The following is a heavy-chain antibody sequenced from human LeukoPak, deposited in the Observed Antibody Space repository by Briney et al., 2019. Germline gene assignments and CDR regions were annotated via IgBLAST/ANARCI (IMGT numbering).Heavy chain of an antibody. CDR3: ARGPVYYYYGMDV. Sequence: SETLSLTCAVYGGPFSGYYWSWIRQPPGKGLEWIGEINHSGSTNYNPSLKSRVTISVDTSKNQFSLKLSSVTAADTAVYYCARGPVYYYYGMDVWGQGTTVTVSS. CDR2: INHSGST. J-gene: IGHJ6*02. V-gene: IGHV4-34*01. CDR1: GGPFSGYY.